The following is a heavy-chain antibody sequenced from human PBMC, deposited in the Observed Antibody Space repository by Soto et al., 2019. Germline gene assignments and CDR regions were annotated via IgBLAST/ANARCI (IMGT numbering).Heavy chain of an antibody. J-gene: IGHJ6*02. D-gene: IGHD2-15*01. CDR2: IVGGSGNT. CDR3: AADGGTIPLDYYYGMDV. Sequence: QMQLVQSGPEVKKPGTSVKVSCKASGFTFTSSAIQWVRQARGQRLEWIGWIVGGSGNTNSSQKFQERVTITRDMATSTAYMELSSLRSEDTAVYACAADGGTIPLDYYYGMDVWGQGTTVTVSS. CDR1: GFTFTSSA. V-gene: IGHV1-58*02.